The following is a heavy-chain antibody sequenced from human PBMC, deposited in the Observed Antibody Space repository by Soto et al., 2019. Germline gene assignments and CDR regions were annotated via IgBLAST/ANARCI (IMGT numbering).Heavy chain of an antibody. J-gene: IGHJ6*02. D-gene: IGHD2-2*01. CDR3: ARKGYCSSTSCQNYYYYGMDV. V-gene: IGHV1-69*13. CDR2: IIPIFGTA. Sequence: GASVKVSCKASGGTFSSYAISWVRQAPGQGLEWMGGIIPIFGTANYAQKFQGRVTITADESTSTAYMELSSLRSEDTAVYYCARKGYCSSTSCQNYYYYGMDVWGQGTTVTVSS. CDR1: GGTFSSYA.